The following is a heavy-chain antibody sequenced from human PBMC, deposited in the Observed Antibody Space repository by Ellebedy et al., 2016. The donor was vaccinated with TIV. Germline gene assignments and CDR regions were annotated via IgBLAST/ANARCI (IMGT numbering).Heavy chain of an antibody. D-gene: IGHD3-3*02. Sequence: GGSLRLXXAASGFRFDDYAMHWVRQAPGKGLEWVSGISWNSGSIEYADSVKGRFTISRDNSKNTLFLQMNSLRGDDTARYYCAKISPTHRGAFDIWGQGTMVTVSS. CDR1: GFRFDDYA. J-gene: IGHJ3*02. V-gene: IGHV3-9*01. CDR3: AKISPTHRGAFDI. CDR2: ISWNSGSI.